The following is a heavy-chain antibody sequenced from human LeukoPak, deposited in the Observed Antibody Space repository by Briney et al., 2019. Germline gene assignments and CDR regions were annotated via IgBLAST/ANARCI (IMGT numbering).Heavy chain of an antibody. D-gene: IGHD3-22*01. Sequence: GGSLRLSCAASGFTFSSYAMHWVRQAPGKGLEWVAVISYDGSNKYYADSVKGRFTISRDNSKNTLYLQMNSLRAEDTAVYYCARDVPDYYDSSGYYPRPTLITPTDYWGQGTLVTVSS. CDR2: ISYDGSNK. J-gene: IGHJ4*02. CDR1: GFTFSSYA. CDR3: ARDVPDYYDSSGYYPRPTLITPTDY. V-gene: IGHV3-30-3*01.